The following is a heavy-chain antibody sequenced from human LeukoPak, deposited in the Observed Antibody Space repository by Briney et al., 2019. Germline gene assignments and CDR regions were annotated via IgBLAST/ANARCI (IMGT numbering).Heavy chain of an antibody. CDR2: INHSGST. J-gene: IGHJ4*02. CDR3: ASNYYYDSSGYYYFDY. CDR1: GGSFSGYY. D-gene: IGHD3-22*01. V-gene: IGHV4-34*01. Sequence: SETLSLTCAVYGGSFSGYYWSWIRQPPGKGLEWIGEINHSGSTNYNPSLKSRVTISVDTSKNQFSLKLSSVTAADTAVYYCASNYYYDSSGYYYFDYWGQGTLVTVSS.